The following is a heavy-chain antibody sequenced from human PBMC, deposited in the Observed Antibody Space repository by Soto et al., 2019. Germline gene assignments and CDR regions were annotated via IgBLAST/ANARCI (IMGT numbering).Heavy chain of an antibody. V-gene: IGHV5-51*01. Sequence: EVQLVQSGAEVKKPGESLKISCKGSGYSFTNHWIGWVRQMPGKGLEWMGIIYPGGSDVRYSPSFQGQVTITADKSISTAYLQWSSLKASDSAMYYGSRQFHLGIGAPGSFPFDIWGQGTMVTVSS. CDR3: SRQFHLGIGAPGSFPFDI. CDR2: IYPGGSDV. CDR1: GYSFTNHW. D-gene: IGHD6-13*01. J-gene: IGHJ3*02.